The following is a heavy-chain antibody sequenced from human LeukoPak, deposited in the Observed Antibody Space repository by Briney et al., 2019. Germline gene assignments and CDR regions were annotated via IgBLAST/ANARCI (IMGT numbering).Heavy chain of an antibody. CDR3: AGASVWAATRAAAGNDY. CDR1: GGSISPHY. Sequence: SETLSLTCTVSGGSISPHYWSWIRQVPGKGLEWIGYIYYKGSTNHNPSLKSRVTISVDTSKNQFSLRLSSVTTADTAVYYCAGASVWAATRAAAGNDYWGQGTLVTVSS. CDR2: IYYKGST. V-gene: IGHV4-59*11. J-gene: IGHJ4*02. D-gene: IGHD6-13*01.